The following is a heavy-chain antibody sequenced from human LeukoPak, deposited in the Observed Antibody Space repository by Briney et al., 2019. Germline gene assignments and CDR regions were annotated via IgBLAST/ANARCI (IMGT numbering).Heavy chain of an antibody. CDR3: ATYDTSGRGSWYFDL. J-gene: IGHJ2*01. V-gene: IGHV3-11*01. Sequence: GGSLRPSCVASEVTFTAYHMGWIRQAPGKGLEWLAYISASGNTKLYADSVKGRFTVSRDNAKNSLFLQISSLRADEDTAVYYCATYDTSGRGSWYFDLWGRGTLVTVSS. CDR2: ISASGNTK. CDR1: EVTFTAYH. D-gene: IGHD3-22*01.